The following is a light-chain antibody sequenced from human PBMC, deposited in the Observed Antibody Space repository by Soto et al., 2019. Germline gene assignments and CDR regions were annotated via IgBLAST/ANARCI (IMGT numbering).Light chain of an antibody. V-gene: IGKV3-11*01. Sequence: EIVLTQSPATLSLSPGERATLSCRASQSVSSYLAWYQQKPGQAPRPLIYDASNRATGIPARFSGSGSGTDFPLTISSLEPEDFAVYYCQQRSNWPPGATFGQGTKLEIK. J-gene: IGKJ2*01. CDR2: DAS. CDR1: QSVSSY. CDR3: QQRSNWPPGAT.